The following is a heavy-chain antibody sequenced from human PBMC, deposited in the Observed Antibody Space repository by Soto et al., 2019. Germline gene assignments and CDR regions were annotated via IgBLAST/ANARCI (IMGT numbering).Heavy chain of an antibody. D-gene: IGHD3-9*01. J-gene: IGHJ4*02. Sequence: PGGSLRLSCAASGFTFSSYAMSWVRQAPGKGLEWVSAISGSGGSTYYADSVKGRFTISRDNSKNTLYLQMNSLRAEDTAVYYCAKDPSIGYDILTGYPRFDYWGQGTLVTVSS. CDR2: ISGSGGST. CDR1: GFTFSSYA. V-gene: IGHV3-23*01. CDR3: AKDPSIGYDILTGYPRFDY.